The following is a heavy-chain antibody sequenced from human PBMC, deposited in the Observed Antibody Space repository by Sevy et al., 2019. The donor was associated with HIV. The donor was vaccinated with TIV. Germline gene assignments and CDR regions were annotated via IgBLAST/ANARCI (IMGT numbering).Heavy chain of an antibody. CDR1: GFTFSNYG. CDR3: AKRPSLFYLLDY. J-gene: IGHJ4*02. Sequence: GGSLRLSCAASGFTFSNYGMHWVRHAPGKGLEWVAVISYDGSKKYYADSVKGRFTISRDNSKNTLYLQMNSLGTEDTAVYYCAKRPSLFYLLDYWGQGTLVTVSS. V-gene: IGHV3-30*18. CDR2: ISYDGSKK. D-gene: IGHD3-3*01.